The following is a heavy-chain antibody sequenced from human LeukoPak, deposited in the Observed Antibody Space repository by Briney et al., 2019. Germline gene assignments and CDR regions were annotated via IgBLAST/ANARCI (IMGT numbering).Heavy chain of an antibody. CDR1: GFTFSYAW. V-gene: IGHV3-21*01. Sequence: GGSLRLSCAASGFTFSYAWMSWVRQAPGKGLEWVSSISSSSSYIYYADSVKGRFTISRDNAKNSLYLQMNSLRVEDTAVYYCAKDDSIGYCSGGACYPRTWGQGTLVTVSS. D-gene: IGHD2-8*02. CDR2: ISSSSSYI. J-gene: IGHJ5*02. CDR3: AKDDSIGYCSGGACYPRT.